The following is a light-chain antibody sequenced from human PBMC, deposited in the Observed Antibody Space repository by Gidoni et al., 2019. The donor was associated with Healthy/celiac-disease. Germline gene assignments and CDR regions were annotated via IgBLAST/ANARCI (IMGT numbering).Light chain of an antibody. Sequence: DIVLTPSPLSLPVTPGEPASISCRSSQSLLHSNGYNYLDWYLQKPGQSPQLLIYLGSNRASGVPDRVSGSGSGTDFTLKSSRVEAEDVGVYYCMQALQTRTFGQGTKVEIK. V-gene: IGKV2-28*01. CDR3: MQALQTRT. CDR1: QSLLHSNGYNY. J-gene: IGKJ1*01. CDR2: LGS.